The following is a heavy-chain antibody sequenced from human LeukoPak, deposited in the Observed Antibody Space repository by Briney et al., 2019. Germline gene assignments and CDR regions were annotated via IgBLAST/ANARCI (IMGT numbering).Heavy chain of an antibody. J-gene: IGHJ6*02. CDR3: ARDEEITIFGVVIGMDV. D-gene: IGHD3-3*01. CDR1: GFTFSSYG. Sequence: PGGSLRLSCAASGFTFSSYGMHWVRQAPGKGLEWVAVIWYDGSNKHYADSVKGRFTISRDNSKNTLYLQMNSLGAEDTAVYYCARDEEITIFGVVIGMDVWGQGTTVTVSS. V-gene: IGHV3-33*01. CDR2: IWYDGSNK.